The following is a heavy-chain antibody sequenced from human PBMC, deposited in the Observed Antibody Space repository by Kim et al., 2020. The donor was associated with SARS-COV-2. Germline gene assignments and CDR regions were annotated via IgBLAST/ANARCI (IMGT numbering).Heavy chain of an antibody. CDR3: TIQVPAAIYYYGMDV. V-gene: IGHV3-15*01. Sequence: APVKGRFTISRDDPKNTLYLQMNSLKTEDTAVYYCTIQVPAAIYYYGMDVWGQGTTVTVSS. D-gene: IGHD2-2*02. J-gene: IGHJ6*02.